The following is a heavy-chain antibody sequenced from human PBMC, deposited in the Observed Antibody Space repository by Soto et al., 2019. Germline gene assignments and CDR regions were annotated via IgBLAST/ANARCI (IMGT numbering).Heavy chain of an antibody. D-gene: IGHD2-21*01. Sequence: LRLSCVVSGFTFSNYGMSWVRQAPGKGLDGVASSSGAGGRIYNEDSVKGRFTIARDNSKSTVYLQMNSLRGEDAAVYYCAKCAVLSTTSGGWCNSFDPWGQGTLVTVSS. CDR1: GFTFSNYG. CDR2: SSGAGGRI. CDR3: AKCAVLSTTSGGWCNSFDP. J-gene: IGHJ5*02. V-gene: IGHV3-23*01.